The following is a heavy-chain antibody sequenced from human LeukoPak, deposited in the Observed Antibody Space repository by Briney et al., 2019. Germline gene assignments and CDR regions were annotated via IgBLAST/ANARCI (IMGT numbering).Heavy chain of an antibody. CDR1: GFPFSNSG. J-gene: IGHJ6*02. CDR2: LLYDASSK. V-gene: IGHV3-30*02. Sequence: GGSLRLSCAASGFPFSNSGMHWVRQTPGKGLEWVAFLLYDASSKFYTDSVKGRFTISRDNPKNTVYLQMNSLRAEDTAVYYCTSPGGDFAPYYYYGMDVWGQGTTVTVSS. D-gene: IGHD3-16*01. CDR3: TSPGGDFAPYYYYGMDV.